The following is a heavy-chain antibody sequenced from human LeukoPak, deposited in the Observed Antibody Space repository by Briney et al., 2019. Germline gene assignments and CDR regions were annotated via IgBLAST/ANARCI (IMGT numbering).Heavy chain of an antibody. CDR1: GGPFSGYD. CDR3: ARGLYWGSAGSGICYMDV. V-gene: IGHV4-34*01. J-gene: IGHJ6*03. D-gene: IGHD1-26*01. Sequence: SETLSLTCAVFGGPFSGYDWSWIRQTPGKGLEWIGEINGSGRTNYNPSLKSRVNIQLGTSNNQFSLQLRSMTAADTAVYYCARGLYWGSAGSGICYMDVWGTGTTVIVSS. CDR2: INGSGRT.